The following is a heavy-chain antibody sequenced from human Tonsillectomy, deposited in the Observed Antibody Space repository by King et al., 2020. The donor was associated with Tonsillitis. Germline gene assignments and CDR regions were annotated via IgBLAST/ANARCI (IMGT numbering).Heavy chain of an antibody. CDR1: GYNFTNYW. CDR2: IFPGDSDT. Sequence: VQLVESGAEVKKPGESLKMSCKGSGYNFTNYWIGWVRQMPGKGLEWMGIIFPGDSDTRYSPSFQGQVTISADKSISTAYLQLSSLKASETAMYYCARRRGYSYGHLDYWGQGTLVTVSS. J-gene: IGHJ4*02. D-gene: IGHD5-12*01. CDR3: ARRRGYSYGHLDY. V-gene: IGHV5-51*01.